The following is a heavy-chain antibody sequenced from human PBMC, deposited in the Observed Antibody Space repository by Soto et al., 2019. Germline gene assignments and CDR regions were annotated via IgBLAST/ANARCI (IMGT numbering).Heavy chain of an antibody. V-gene: IGHV3-30*18. CDR3: AKGVRGYGMDV. D-gene: IGHD3-10*02. CDR1: GFTFSSYG. CDR2: ISYDGSNK. J-gene: IGHJ6*02. Sequence: QVQLVESGGGVVQPGRSLRLSCAASGFTFSSYGMHWVRQAPGKGLEWVAVISYDGSNKYYADSVKGRFTISRDNSKNTLYLQMNSLRAEDTAVYYCAKGVRGYGMDVWGQGTTVTVSS.